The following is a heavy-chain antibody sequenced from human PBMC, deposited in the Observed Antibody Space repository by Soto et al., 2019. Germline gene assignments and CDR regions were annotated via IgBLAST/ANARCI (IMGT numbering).Heavy chain of an antibody. D-gene: IGHD1-26*01. CDR3: AKTVGCGWYLGSVGYVDY. J-gene: IGHJ4*02. Sequence: GGSLRLSCAASGFTFSSYAMSWVRQAPGKGLEWVSAISGSGGGTYYADSVKGRFTISRDNSKNTLYLQMNSLRVEDTAVYYCAKTVGCGWYLGSVGYVDYWGQGTLVTVSS. CDR2: ISGSGGGT. V-gene: IGHV3-23*01. CDR1: GFTFSSYA.